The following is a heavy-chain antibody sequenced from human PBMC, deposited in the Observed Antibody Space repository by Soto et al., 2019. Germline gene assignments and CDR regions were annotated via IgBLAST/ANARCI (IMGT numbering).Heavy chain of an antibody. CDR1: GGTFSSYA. CDR3: AREDRYGDYYYGMDV. D-gene: IGHD4-17*01. V-gene: IGHV1-69*13. Sequence: GASVKVSCKASGGTFSSYAISWVRQAPGQGLEWMGGIIPIFGTANYAQKFQGRVTITADESTSTAYMELSSLRSEDTAVYYCAREDRYGDYYYGMDVWGQGTTVTVSS. J-gene: IGHJ6*02. CDR2: IIPIFGTA.